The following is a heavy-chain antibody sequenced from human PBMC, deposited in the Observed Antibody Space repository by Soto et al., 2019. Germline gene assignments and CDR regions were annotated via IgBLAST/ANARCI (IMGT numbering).Heavy chain of an antibody. CDR1: GGTFSRYS. Sequence: SVKVSCKASGGTFSRYSITWVRQAPGHGLEWIGRIIPIFGIASYAQKFQGRVTITADESKNTLYLQMNSLRAEDTAVYYCARNYDSTAGGAFDIWGQGTMVTVSS. CDR3: ARNYDSTAGGAFDI. D-gene: IGHD3-22*01. V-gene: IGHV1-69*02. J-gene: IGHJ3*02. CDR2: IIPIFGIA.